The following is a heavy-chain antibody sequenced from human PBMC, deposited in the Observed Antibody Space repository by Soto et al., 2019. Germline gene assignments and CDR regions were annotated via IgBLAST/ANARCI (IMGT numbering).Heavy chain of an antibody. Sequence: SETLSVTCTVSDGSISSGGYCWSWIRQHPGKGLEWIGYIYYSGSTYYNPSLKSRVTISVDTSKNQFSLKLSSVTAADTAVYYCARDIVKYYGSGSYRQYNWFDPWGQGTLVTVSS. CDR2: IYYSGST. D-gene: IGHD3-10*01. CDR1: DGSISSGGYC. CDR3: ARDIVKYYGSGSYRQYNWFDP. J-gene: IGHJ5*02. V-gene: IGHV4-31*03.